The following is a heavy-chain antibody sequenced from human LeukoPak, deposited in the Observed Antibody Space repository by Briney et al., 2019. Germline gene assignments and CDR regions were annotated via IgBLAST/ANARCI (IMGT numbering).Heavy chain of an antibody. Sequence: GGSLRLSCAASGFTFSNAWMNWVRQAPGKGLEWVGRIKRKTDGGTTDYAAPVKGRFTISRDDSENTLYLQMNSLKTEDTAVYYCSTTYYYDSSEGYWGQGTLVTVSS. CDR2: IKRKTDGGTT. CDR1: GFTFSNAW. J-gene: IGHJ4*02. CDR3: STTYYYDSSEGY. V-gene: IGHV3-15*07. D-gene: IGHD3-22*01.